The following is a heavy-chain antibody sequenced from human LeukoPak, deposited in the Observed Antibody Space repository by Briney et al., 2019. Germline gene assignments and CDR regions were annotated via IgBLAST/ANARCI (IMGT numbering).Heavy chain of an antibody. CDR2: IIPIFGTA. CDR1: GGTFSSCA. CDR3: ARVGPYDSRNNPFDY. J-gene: IGHJ4*02. D-gene: IGHD3-22*01. Sequence: ASVKVSCKASGGTFSSCAISWVRQAPGQGLEWMGGIIPIFGTANYAQKFQGRVTITADESTSTAYMELSSLRSEDTAVYYCARVGPYDSRNNPFDYWGQGTLVTVSS. V-gene: IGHV1-69*13.